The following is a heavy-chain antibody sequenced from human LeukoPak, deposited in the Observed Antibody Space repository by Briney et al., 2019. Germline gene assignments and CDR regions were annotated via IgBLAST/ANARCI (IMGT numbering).Heavy chain of an antibody. CDR3: ARSFKVDY. Sequence: GGSLRLSCAASGFTFGIYRMTWVRQAPGKGLEWVATINQGGSEKYYVDSVKGRFTISRDYTRNLLFLQMNSLRVEDTAVYYCARSFKVDYWGQGILVIVSS. CDR1: GFTFGIYR. V-gene: IGHV3-7*03. CDR2: INQGGSEK. J-gene: IGHJ4*02.